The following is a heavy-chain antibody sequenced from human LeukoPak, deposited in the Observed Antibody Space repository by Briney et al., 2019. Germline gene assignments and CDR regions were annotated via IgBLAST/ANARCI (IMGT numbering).Heavy chain of an antibody. Sequence: GSLRLSCAASGFDFGAYEMNWVRQAPGKGPEWVAYFAGSDSTKYYADSVRGRFTISRDNAKKSLYLQMSSLRAEDTALYYCTTFGYHLDSWGQGTLVTASS. CDR1: GFDFGAYE. V-gene: IGHV3-48*03. CDR2: FAGSDSTK. CDR3: TTFGYHLDS. J-gene: IGHJ4*02. D-gene: IGHD3-22*01.